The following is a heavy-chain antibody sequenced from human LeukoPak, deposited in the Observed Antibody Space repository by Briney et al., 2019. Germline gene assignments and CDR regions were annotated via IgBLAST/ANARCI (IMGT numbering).Heavy chain of an antibody. Sequence: SETLSLTCAVYGGSFSGYYWSWIRQPPGKGLEWIGETNHSGSTNYNPSLKSRVTISVDTSKNQFSLKLSSVTAADTAVYYCARLHFGYCSSTSCGYWGQGTLVTVSS. CDR1: GGSFSGYY. CDR3: ARLHFGYCSSTSCGY. J-gene: IGHJ4*02. V-gene: IGHV4-34*01. CDR2: TNHSGST. D-gene: IGHD2-2*03.